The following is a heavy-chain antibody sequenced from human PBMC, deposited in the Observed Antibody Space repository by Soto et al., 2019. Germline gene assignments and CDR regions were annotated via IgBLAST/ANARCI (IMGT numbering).Heavy chain of an antibody. CDR1: GGSISSGGYS. J-gene: IGHJ6*02. CDR3: ACYRGAYYYYGMDV. CDR2: IYYSGST. V-gene: IGHV4-30-2*05. Sequence: SETLSLTCAVSGGSISSGGYSWSWIRQPPGKGLEWIGYIYYSGSTYYNPSLKSRVTISLDTSKNQFSLKLSSVTAEDTAVYYCACYRGAYYYYGMDVWGQGTTVTVSS. D-gene: IGHD2-2*01.